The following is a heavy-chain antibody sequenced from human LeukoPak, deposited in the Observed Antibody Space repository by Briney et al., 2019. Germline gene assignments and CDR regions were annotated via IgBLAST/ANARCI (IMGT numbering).Heavy chain of an antibody. V-gene: IGHV4-59*01. Sequence: SETLSLTCTVSGGSISSYYWSWIRQPPGKGLEWIGYIYYSGSTNYNPSLKSRVTISVDTSKNQFSLKLSSVTAADTAVYYCASSVYYDSSGYYTPFVGWGQGTLVTVSS. CDR2: IYYSGST. J-gene: IGHJ4*02. CDR1: GGSISSYY. D-gene: IGHD3-22*01. CDR3: ASSVYYDSSGYYTPFVG.